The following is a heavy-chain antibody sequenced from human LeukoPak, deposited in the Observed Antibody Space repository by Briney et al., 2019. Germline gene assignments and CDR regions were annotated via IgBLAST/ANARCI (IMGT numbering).Heavy chain of an antibody. CDR3: AKHRVAVSGVAQFDY. Sequence: PGGSLRLSCAASGFTVSSNYMSWVRQAPGKGLEWVSVIYSGAGTSYADSVKGRFTISRDNSKNTLYLQMNSLRAEDTAVFYCAKHRVAVSGVAQFDYWGQGTQVTVSS. CDR2: IYSGAGT. V-gene: IGHV3-53*01. D-gene: IGHD6-19*01. CDR1: GFTVSSNY. J-gene: IGHJ4*02.